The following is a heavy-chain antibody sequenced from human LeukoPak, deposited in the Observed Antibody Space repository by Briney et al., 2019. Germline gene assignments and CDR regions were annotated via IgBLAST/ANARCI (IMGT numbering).Heavy chain of an antibody. CDR2: MNPNSGNT. J-gene: IGHJ6*03. CDR3: ARGCSNYYYYYYMDV. D-gene: IGHD2-2*01. CDR1: GYTFTSYD. V-gene: IGHV1-8*03. Sequence: ASVKVSCKASGYTFTSYDINWVRQATGQGLEWMGWMNPNSGNTGYAQKFQGRVTITRNTSISTAYMELSSLRSEDTAVYYCARGCSNYYYYYYMDVWGKGTTVTVSS.